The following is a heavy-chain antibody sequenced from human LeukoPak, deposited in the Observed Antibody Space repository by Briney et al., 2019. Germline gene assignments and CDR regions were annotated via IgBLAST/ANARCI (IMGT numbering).Heavy chain of an antibody. D-gene: IGHD2-2*01. V-gene: IGHV4-34*01. J-gene: IGHJ6*04. Sequence: SETLSLTCAVYGGSFSGYYRSWIRQPPGKGLEWIGEINHSGSTNYNPSLKSRVTISVDTSKNQFSLKLSSVTAADTAVYYCALPRARRGMDVWGKGTTVTVSS. CDR2: INHSGST. CDR1: GGSFSGYY. CDR3: ALPRARRGMDV.